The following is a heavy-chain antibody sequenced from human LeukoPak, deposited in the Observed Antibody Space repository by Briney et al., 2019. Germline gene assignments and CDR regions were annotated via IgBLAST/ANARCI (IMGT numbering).Heavy chain of an antibody. CDR1: GGSISSYY. J-gene: IGHJ4*02. CDR2: IFYSGTT. Sequence: SETLSLTCTVSGGSISSYYWSWIRQPPGKGLEWIGCIFYSGTTYYNPSLKSRVTISVDTSENQFSLRLSSVTAADTAVYYCARLTRPSYNTGWYWEYRGQGTLVTVSS. CDR3: ARLTRPSYNTGWYWEY. V-gene: IGHV4-59*08. D-gene: IGHD6-19*01.